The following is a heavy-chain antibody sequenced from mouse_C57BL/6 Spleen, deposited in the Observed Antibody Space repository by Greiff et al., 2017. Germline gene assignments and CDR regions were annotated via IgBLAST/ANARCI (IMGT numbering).Heavy chain of an antibody. CDR1: GYTFTTYP. CDR2: FHPYNDDT. J-gene: IGHJ2*01. V-gene: IGHV1-47*01. Sequence: VQGVESGAELVKPGASVKMSCKASGYTFTTYPIEWMKQNHGKSLEWIGNFHPYNDDTKYNEKFKGKATLTVEKSSSTVYLELSRLTSDDSAVYYCARGYGSSSYYFDYWGQGTTLTVSS. D-gene: IGHD1-1*01. CDR3: ARGYGSSSYYFDY.